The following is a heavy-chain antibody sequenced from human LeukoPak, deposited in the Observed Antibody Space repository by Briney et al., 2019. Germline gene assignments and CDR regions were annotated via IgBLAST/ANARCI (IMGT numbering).Heavy chain of an antibody. V-gene: IGHV3-9*01. CDR2: ISWNSGSI. D-gene: IGHD3-16*01. Sequence: PGGSLRLSCAASGFTFDDYAMHWVRQAPGKGLEWVSGISWNSGSIGYADSVKGRFTISRDNAENSLYLQMNSLRAEDTALYYCVKYINIWGHRSATPLDYWGQGSLVTVSS. CDR1: GFTFDDYA. CDR3: VKYINIWGHRSATPLDY. J-gene: IGHJ4*02.